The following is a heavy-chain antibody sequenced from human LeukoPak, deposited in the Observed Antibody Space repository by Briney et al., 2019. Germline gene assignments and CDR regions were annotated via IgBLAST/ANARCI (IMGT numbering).Heavy chain of an antibody. CDR1: GFTFSSYW. Sequence: SGGSLRLSCAASGFTFSSYWMSWVRQAPGEGLEWVANIKQDGTEKYYMDSVKGRFTISRDNAKNSLYLQMDSLRVEDTAMYYCAYESSGYHQRSDAFDIWGRGTVVIVSS. V-gene: IGHV3-7*02. CDR2: IKQDGTEK. J-gene: IGHJ3*02. D-gene: IGHD3-22*01. CDR3: AYESSGYHQRSDAFDI.